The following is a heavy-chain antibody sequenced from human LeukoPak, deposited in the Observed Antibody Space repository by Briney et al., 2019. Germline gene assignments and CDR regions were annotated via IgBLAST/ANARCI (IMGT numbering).Heavy chain of an antibody. J-gene: IGHJ4*02. V-gene: IGHV3-23*01. D-gene: IGHD6-25*01. CDR2: ISASGDRT. CDR3: ARDLATSRFSGYDY. CDR1: GFTFNSHA. Sequence: GGSLRLSCAASGFTFNSHAMSWVRQAPGKGPEWVSQISASGDRTDYADSVRRRFTISRDNSRNTLFLQMNRLTADDTALYYRARDLATSRFSGYDYWGQGTLVTVSS.